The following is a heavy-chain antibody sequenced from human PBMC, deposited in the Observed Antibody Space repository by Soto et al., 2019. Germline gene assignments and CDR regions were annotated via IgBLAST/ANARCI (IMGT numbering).Heavy chain of an antibody. CDR3: AREPRPYGDWTDAFDI. Sequence: ASVKVSCKASGYTFTSYGFSWVRHAPGQGLEWMGWISAYSGNTGYAQKFQGRVTMTRNTSISTAYMELSSLRSEDTAVYYCAREPRPYGDWTDAFDIWGQGTMVTVSS. CDR2: ISAYSGNT. D-gene: IGHD4-17*01. V-gene: IGHV1-8*01. CDR1: GYTFTSYG. J-gene: IGHJ3*02.